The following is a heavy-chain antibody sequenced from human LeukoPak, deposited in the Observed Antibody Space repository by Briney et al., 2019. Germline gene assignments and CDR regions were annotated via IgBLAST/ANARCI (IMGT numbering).Heavy chain of an antibody. Sequence: PGGSLRLSCAASGFTFNSYAMYWVRQAPGKGLEWVSGIFGSGGSAHYADSVKGRFTISRDNSKNTVYLQMNSLRAEDTAVYYCAKTTTGYSSGRYPGWPADYRGQGALVTVSS. J-gene: IGHJ4*02. CDR2: IFGSGGSA. CDR1: GFTFNSYA. D-gene: IGHD6-19*01. V-gene: IGHV3-23*01. CDR3: AKTTTGYSSGRYPGWPADY.